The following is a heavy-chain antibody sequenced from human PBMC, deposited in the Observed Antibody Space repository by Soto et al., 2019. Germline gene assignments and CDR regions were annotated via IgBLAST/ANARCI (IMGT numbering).Heavy chain of an antibody. V-gene: IGHV3-64D*06. J-gene: IGHJ6*02. D-gene: IGHD6-13*01. CDR2: ISSNGGST. Sequence: PGGYLRLSCSASGFTFSSFAMHWVRQATGQGLEYVSDISSNGGSTYYADSVKGRFTISRDNSKNTLYLQMSSLRAEDTAVYYCVKDPASSSWFYGMDVWGQGTTVTVSS. CDR3: VKDPASSSWFYGMDV. CDR1: GFTFSSFA.